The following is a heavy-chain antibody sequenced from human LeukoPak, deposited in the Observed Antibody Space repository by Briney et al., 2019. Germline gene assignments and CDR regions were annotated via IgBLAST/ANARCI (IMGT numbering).Heavy chain of an antibody. Sequence: ASVKVSCKASGYTFTSYYMHWVRQATGQGLEWMGWMNPNSGNTGYAQKFQGRVTITRNTSISTAYMELSSLRSEDTAVYYCARGIVASDYWGQGTLVTVSS. J-gene: IGHJ4*02. V-gene: IGHV1-8*03. CDR2: MNPNSGNT. CDR1: GYTFTSYY. D-gene: IGHD5-12*01. CDR3: ARGIVASDY.